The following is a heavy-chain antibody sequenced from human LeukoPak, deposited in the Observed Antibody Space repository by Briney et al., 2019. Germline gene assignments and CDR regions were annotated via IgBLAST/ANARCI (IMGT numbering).Heavy chain of an antibody. CDR3: AKDPTHYRVWDYYETIGLSY. J-gene: IGHJ4*02. CDR2: IRYDGSNK. V-gene: IGHV3-30*02. D-gene: IGHD3-22*01. Sequence: GGSLRLSCAASGFTVSSNYMNWVRQAPGKGLEWVAFIRYDGSNKYYADSVKGRFTISRDNSKNTLNLQMNSQRAEDTAVYYCAKDPTHYRVWDYYETIGLSYWGQGTLVTVSS. CDR1: GFTVSSNY.